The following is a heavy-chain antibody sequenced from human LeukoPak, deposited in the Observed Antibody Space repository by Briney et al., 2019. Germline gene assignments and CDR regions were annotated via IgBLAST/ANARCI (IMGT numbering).Heavy chain of an antibody. CDR3: ARGYYDSRGDSNPFDM. D-gene: IGHD3-22*01. Sequence: SETLSLTCTVSGASIRSSYWSWIRQPPGRGLEWIGYISHSGSTNYNPSLKSRLSISADTSQNQFSLKVTSVTAADTAIYYCARGYYDSRGDSNPFDMWGKGTMVTVSS. J-gene: IGHJ3*02. V-gene: IGHV4-59*01. CDR2: ISHSGST. CDR1: GASIRSSY.